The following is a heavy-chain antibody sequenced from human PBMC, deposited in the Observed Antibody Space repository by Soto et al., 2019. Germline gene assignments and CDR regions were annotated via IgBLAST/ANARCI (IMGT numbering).Heavy chain of an antibody. D-gene: IGHD7-27*01. CDR3: TGGPPNWGFDS. CDR1: GYSFTSYA. Sequence: ASVKVSCKASGYSFTSYAIHWMRQAPGQGLEWMGWINPRTANTKYPQKFQGRVTMTRSTSISTAYMELSSLISEDTAVYYCTGGPPNWGFDSWGQGTPVTVSS. V-gene: IGHV1-8*02. CDR2: INPRTANT. J-gene: IGHJ5*01.